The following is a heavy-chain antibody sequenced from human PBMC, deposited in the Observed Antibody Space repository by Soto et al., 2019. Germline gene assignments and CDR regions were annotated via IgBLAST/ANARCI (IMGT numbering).Heavy chain of an antibody. CDR1: GLISSSYA. CDR3: AQDFAVVPGDTTDWFDP. D-gene: IGHD2-2*01. J-gene: IGHJ5*02. CDR2: ISGSGGTT. Sequence: GGSLRLSCAASGLISSSYAMSWVRQAPGKGLEWVSAISGSGGTTYYTDSVKGRFTISRDNSKNTLYLQMNSLRDEDTAVYYCAQDFAVVPGDTTDWFDPWGQGTLVTVSS. V-gene: IGHV3-23*01.